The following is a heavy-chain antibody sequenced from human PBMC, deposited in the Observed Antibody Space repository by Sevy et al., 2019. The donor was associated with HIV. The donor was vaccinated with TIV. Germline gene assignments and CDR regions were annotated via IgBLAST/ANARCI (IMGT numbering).Heavy chain of an antibody. J-gene: IGHJ5*02. D-gene: IGHD3-10*01. CDR1: GFRFRDYR. Sequence: GGSLRLSCAASGFRFRDYRMNWVRQAPGKGLEWVSYITSSSNTINYADSVKGRFTISRDNGRYSLYLQINSLRHEDTAVYYCARDRGRGEVALDLWGQGTLVTVSS. CDR3: ARDRGRGEVALDL. V-gene: IGHV3-48*02. CDR2: ITSSSNTI.